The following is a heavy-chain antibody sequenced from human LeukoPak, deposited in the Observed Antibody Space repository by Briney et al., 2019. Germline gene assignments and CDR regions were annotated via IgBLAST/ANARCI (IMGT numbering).Heavy chain of an antibody. D-gene: IGHD4-17*01. CDR2: INYSGRT. CDR3: ARQPTTVTSQDAFDI. J-gene: IGHJ3*02. CDR1: GGSISSYY. Sequence: KTSETLSLTCTVSGGSISSYYWSWIRQPPGKGLEWIGYINYSGRTNYNPSLKSRVTISVDTSKNHFSLRLSSVTPADTAVYYCARQPTTVTSQDAFDIWGQGTMVTVSS. V-gene: IGHV4-59*01.